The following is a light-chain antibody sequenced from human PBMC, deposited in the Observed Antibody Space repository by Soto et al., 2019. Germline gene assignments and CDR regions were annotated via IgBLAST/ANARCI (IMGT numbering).Light chain of an antibody. Sequence: EIVLTQSPGTLSLFPWEIATLSCRASQSVSNNYLAWYQQKPGQAPRLLIYGASSRATGIPDRFSASGSGTDFALTISGLEPEDFAVYYCQQYATSPQTFGQGTKVDIK. CDR3: QQYATSPQT. J-gene: IGKJ1*01. CDR2: GAS. V-gene: IGKV3-20*01. CDR1: QSVSNNY.